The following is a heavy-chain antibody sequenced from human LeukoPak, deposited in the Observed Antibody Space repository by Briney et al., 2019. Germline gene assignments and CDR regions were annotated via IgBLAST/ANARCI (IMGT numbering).Heavy chain of an antibody. CDR2: TSSSDAGT. D-gene: IGHD2-8*01. CDR1: GFTVSSNS. J-gene: IGHJ4*02. Sequence: GGSLRLSCTVSGFTVSSNSMSWVRQAPGKGLEWVSATSSSDAGTYHADSVRGRFTISRDNSKNTAYLQMNSLRAEDTAVYYCARALIGYYFDYWGQGTLVTVSS. CDR3: ARALIGYYFDY. V-gene: IGHV3-23*01.